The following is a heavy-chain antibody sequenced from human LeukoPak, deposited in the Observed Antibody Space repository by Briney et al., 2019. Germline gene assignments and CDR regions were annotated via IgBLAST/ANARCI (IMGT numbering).Heavy chain of an antibody. V-gene: IGHV4-61*05. CDR2: IYYSGST. J-gene: IGHJ6*03. Sequence: SETLSLTCTVSGGSISSSSYYWGWIRQPPGKGLEWIGYIYYSGSTNYNPSLKSRVTISVDTSKNQFSLKLSSVTAADTAVYYCARLSYALDYYYYYYMDVWGKGTTVTVSS. CDR3: ARLSYALDYYYYYYMDV. D-gene: IGHD2-2*01. CDR1: GGSISSSSYY.